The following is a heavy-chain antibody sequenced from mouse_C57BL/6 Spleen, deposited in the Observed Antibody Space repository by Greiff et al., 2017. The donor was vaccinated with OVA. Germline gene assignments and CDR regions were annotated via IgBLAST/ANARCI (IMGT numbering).Heavy chain of an antibody. CDR2: IDPNSGGT. CDR1: GYTFTSYW. Sequence: QVHVKQPGAELVKPGASVKLSCKASGYTFTSYWMHWVKQRPGRGLEWIGRIDPNSGGTKYNEKFKSKATLTVDKPSSTAYMQLSSLTSEDSAVYYCARGFITTVVAPDYWGQGTTLTVSS. CDR3: ARGFITTVVAPDY. D-gene: IGHD1-1*01. J-gene: IGHJ2*01. V-gene: IGHV1-72*01.